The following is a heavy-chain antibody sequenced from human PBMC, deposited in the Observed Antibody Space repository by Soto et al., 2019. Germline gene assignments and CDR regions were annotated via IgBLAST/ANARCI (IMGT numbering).Heavy chain of an antibody. CDR1: GYSLTSYW. Sequence: GESLKISCKGSGYSLTSYWIGWVRQMPGKGLEWMGIIYPGDSDTRYSPSFQGQVTVSADKSISTAYLQWSSLKASDTAMYYCASGPSVDPYYYGMDVWGQGTTVTVSS. V-gene: IGHV5-51*01. J-gene: IGHJ6*02. CDR2: IYPGDSDT. D-gene: IGHD2-15*01. CDR3: ASGPSVDPYYYGMDV.